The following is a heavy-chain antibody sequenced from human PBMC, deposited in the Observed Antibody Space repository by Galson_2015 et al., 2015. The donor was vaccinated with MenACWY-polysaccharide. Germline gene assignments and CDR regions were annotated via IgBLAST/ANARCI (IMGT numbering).Heavy chain of an antibody. J-gene: IGHJ3*02. CDR1: GGSINNYS. CDR3: ATFPYDYDTSGPNRHDGFEI. Sequence: ATLSLTCTVSGGSINNYSWHWIRMAPGTGLEWNGYVSYRGGSTSNPSLRSRTTMSVAASTSMLTLTVRSVTSADTAVYYCATFPYDYDTSGPNRHDGFEIWGQGTTVAVSA. D-gene: IGHD3-22*01. CDR2: VSYRGGS. V-gene: IGHV4-59*01.